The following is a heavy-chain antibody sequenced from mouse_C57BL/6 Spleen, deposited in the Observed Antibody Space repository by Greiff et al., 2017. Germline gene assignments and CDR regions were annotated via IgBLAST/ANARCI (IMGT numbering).Heavy chain of an antibody. D-gene: IGHD1-1*01. CDR1: GYSFTGYF. CDR2: INPYNGDT. CDR3: ANYLNDGSSYMYFDV. Sequence: EVQLQQSGPELVKPGDSVKISCKASGYSFTGYFMNWVMQSHGKSLEWIGRINPYNGDTFYNQKFKGKATLTVDKSSSTAHMELRSLTSEYSSVYYGANYLNDGSSYMYFDVWGTGTTVTVSS. J-gene: IGHJ1*03. V-gene: IGHV1-20*01.